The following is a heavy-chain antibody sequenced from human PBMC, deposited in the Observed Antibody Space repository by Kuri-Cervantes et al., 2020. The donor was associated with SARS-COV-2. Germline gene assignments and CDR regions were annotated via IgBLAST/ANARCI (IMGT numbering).Heavy chain of an antibody. CDR3: ARLSIKNCSGGSCYSGWRGRENYYYMDV. J-gene: IGHJ6*03. D-gene: IGHD2-15*01. CDR2: MNPDTGNS. CDR1: GYSFSIYD. Sequence: ASVKVSCKASGYSFSIYDMNWLRQAAGQGLEWMGWMNPDTGNSGSAQKFRGRVTMTRDASINTAYLELTGLRSEDSAIYYCARLSIKNCSGGSCYSGWRGRENYYYMDVWGKGTTVTVSS. V-gene: IGHV1-8*01.